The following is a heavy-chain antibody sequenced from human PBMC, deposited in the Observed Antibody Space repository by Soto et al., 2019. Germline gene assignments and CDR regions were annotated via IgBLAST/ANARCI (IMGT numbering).Heavy chain of an antibody. CDR3: ASTSAAGTLPYYFDY. Sequence: SETLSLTCTVSGGSISSYYWSWIRQPPGKGLEWIGYIYYSGSTNYNPSLKSRVTISVDTSKNQFSLKLSSVTAADTAVYYCASTSAAGTLPYYFDYWGQGTLVTVSS. D-gene: IGHD6-13*01. CDR2: IYYSGST. J-gene: IGHJ4*02. CDR1: GGSISSYY. V-gene: IGHV4-59*01.